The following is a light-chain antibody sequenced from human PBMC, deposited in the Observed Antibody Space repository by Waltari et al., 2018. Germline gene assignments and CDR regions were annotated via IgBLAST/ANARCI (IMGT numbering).Light chain of an antibody. V-gene: IGKV1-8*01. CDR1: QGISSY. Sequence: AIRMTQSPFSLSASTGDRVTITCRASQGISSYLAWYQQKPGKAPKLLIYAASTLQSGVPSRFSGSGSGTDFTLTISCLQSEDFATYYCQQYYSYLWTFGQGTKVEIK. CDR3: QQYYSYLWT. J-gene: IGKJ1*01. CDR2: AAS.